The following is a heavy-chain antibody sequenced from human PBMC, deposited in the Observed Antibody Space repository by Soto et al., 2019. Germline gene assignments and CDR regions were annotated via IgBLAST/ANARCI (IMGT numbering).Heavy chain of an antibody. CDR2: INAYNGNT. D-gene: IGHD5-18*01. J-gene: IGHJ4*02. V-gene: IGHV1-18*01. CDR3: ARDVGYGLIDY. CDR1: GYTFTSYG. Sequence: QVQLVQSGGEVKKPGASVKVSCKASGYTFTSYGISWVRQAPGQGLEWMGWINAYNGNTNYAQKLQVRVTMTTDTSTRTDYMELRSLRSADTAVYYCARDVGYGLIDYWGQGTLVTVSS.